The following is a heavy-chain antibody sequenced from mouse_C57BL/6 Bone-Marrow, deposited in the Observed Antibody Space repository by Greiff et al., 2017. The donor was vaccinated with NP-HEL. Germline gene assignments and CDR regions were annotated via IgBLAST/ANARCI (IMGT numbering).Heavy chain of an antibody. V-gene: IGHV6-3*01. CDR3: TGDGYYAMDY. Sequence: EERGEEAGGGLVQPGGSMKLSCVASGFTFSNYWMNWVRQSPEKGLEWVAQMRVKSDNYATHYAESVKGRFPISRDDSKSSVYLQMNNLSAEDTGIYYCTGDGYYAMDYWGQGTSVTVSS. CDR1: GFTFSNYW. CDR2: MRVKSDNYAT. J-gene: IGHJ4*01. D-gene: IGHD2-3*01.